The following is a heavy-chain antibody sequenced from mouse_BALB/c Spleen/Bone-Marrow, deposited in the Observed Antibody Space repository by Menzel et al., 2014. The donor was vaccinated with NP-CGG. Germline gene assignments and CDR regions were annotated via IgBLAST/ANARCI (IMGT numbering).Heavy chain of an antibody. CDR2: INPYNGDT. CDR3: GGQDGYYGWFAY. CDR1: GYSFTGYF. Sequence: EVQLQESGPELVKPGASVKISCKASGYSFTGYFMNWVKQSHGKSLEWIGRINPYNGDTFYNQRFKGKATLTVDKSSSTAHMELLSLTSEDSAVYYCGGQDGYYGWFAYWGQGTLVTVSA. J-gene: IGHJ3*01. D-gene: IGHD2-3*01. V-gene: IGHV1-37*01.